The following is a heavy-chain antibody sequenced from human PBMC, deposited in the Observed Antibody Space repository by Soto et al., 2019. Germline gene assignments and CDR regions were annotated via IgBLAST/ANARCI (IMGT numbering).Heavy chain of an antibody. J-gene: IGHJ5*02. CDR2: IYTSGST. V-gene: IGHV4-4*07. D-gene: IGHD1-20*01. Sequence: WQTLSLTCTVSGGSISSYYWSWIRQPAGKGLEWIGRIYTSGSTNYNPSLKSRVTMSVDXXXTXFXLXLXXXTAAXTAVYYFTRRYNWNDNYYDPWGPGALVTVSS. CDR1: GGSISSYY. CDR3: TRRYNWNDNYYDP.